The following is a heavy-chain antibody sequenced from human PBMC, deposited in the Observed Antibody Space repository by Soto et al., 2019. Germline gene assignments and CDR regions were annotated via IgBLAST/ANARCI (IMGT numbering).Heavy chain of an antibody. CDR1: GLTFSSYA. Sequence: PGGSLRLSCAASGLTFSSYAMNWVRRAPGKGLEWVSAISGSGDTTYYADSVKGRFTISRDNSKDTLYLQMNSLRADDTAVYYCAKDPSPGVVVPAGNGMDDWGQGTMVTVSS. J-gene: IGHJ6*02. V-gene: IGHV3-23*01. CDR3: AKDPSPGVVVPAGNGMDD. D-gene: IGHD2-2*01. CDR2: ISGSGDTT.